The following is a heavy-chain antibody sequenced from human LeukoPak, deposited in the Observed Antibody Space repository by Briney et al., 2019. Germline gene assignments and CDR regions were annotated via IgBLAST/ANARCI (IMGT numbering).Heavy chain of an antibody. V-gene: IGHV1-46*01. CDR3: ARDGLDYELWFGELSPLFDY. CDR1: GYTFTSYY. CDR2: INPSGGST. Sequence: ASVKVSCKASGYTFTSYYMHWVRQASGQGLEWMGIINPSGGSTSYAQKFQGRVTMTRDTSTSTVYMELSSLRSEDTAVYYCARDGLDYELWFGELSPLFDYWGQGTLVTVSS. D-gene: IGHD3-10*01. J-gene: IGHJ4*02.